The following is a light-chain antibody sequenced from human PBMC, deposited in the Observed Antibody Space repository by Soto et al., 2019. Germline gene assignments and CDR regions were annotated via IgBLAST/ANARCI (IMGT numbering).Light chain of an antibody. CDR1: SSDVGSNDL. V-gene: IGLV2-23*02. CDR3: CSYVGRSDSYV. CDR2: EVS. Sequence: QAVVSQPASVSGSPGQSITISCTGTSSDVGSNDLVSWYQQHPGKAPKLMIYEVSKRPSGISNRFSGSKSGNTASLTISGLQAEDEGDYYCCSYVGRSDSYVFGAGTKVTVL. J-gene: IGLJ1*01.